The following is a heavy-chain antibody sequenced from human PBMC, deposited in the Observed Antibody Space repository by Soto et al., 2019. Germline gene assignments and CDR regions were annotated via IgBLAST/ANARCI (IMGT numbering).Heavy chain of an antibody. J-gene: IGHJ4*02. V-gene: IGHV4-59*01. D-gene: IGHD6-25*01. CDR2: IYYTGST. CDR1: GCSISGYY. Sequence: SETLSLTCSVSGCSISGYYWGWIRQPPEKIMEWIGNIYYTGSTNYNPSLRGRVTISLDTSKNQFSLKLSSLTAADTAVYFCARGYSSGWYFDFWGQGALVTVS. CDR3: ARGYSSGWYFDF.